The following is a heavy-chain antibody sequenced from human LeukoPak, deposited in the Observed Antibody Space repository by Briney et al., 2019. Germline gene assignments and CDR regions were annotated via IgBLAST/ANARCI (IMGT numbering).Heavy chain of an antibody. CDR3: AKDLFFDP. V-gene: IGHV3-23*01. CDR1: GFTFSDYA. CDR2: VSGSAGRT. J-gene: IGHJ5*02. Sequence: GGSLTLSCAASGFTFSDYAMSWVRQSPGKGLEWVSAVSGSAGRTYYADSVKGRFTISRDNSKNTLFLQMNSLRADDTAIYYCAKDLFFDPWGPGTLVTVPS.